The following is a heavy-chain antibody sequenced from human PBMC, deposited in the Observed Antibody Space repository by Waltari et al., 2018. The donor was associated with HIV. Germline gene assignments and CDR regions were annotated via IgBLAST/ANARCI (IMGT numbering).Heavy chain of an antibody. CDR1: GYTFSNYG. V-gene: IGHV1-18*01. D-gene: IGHD3-10*01. CDR2: VTPYNGNT. Sequence: QVQLVQSGAEVKKPGASVKVSCKASGYTFSNYGITWVRQAPGQGLEWMGWVTPYNGNTNYARNVQGRVTMTTDTSTTTAYMEPRSLRSDDTALYYCARDRGKYYGSGTDSFDIWGQGTTVTVSS. J-gene: IGHJ3*02. CDR3: ARDRGKYYGSGTDSFDI.